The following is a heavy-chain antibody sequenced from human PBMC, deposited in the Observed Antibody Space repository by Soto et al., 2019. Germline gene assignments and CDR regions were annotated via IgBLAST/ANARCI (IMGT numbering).Heavy chain of an antibody. D-gene: IGHD2-21*02. V-gene: IGHV6-1*01. CDR3: TKQKGDSRTYNGMDV. Sequence: QVQLQQSGPGLVKPSQTLSLTRAISGDSVSSNSAAWNWIRQSPSRGLEWLGRAYYRSQWFYDSAVSVRSRINVIPDTSRNQFSLQLNSVTPEDTAVYYCTKQKGDSRTYNGMDVWGQGTTVTVSS. CDR1: GDSVSSNSAA. CDR2: AYYRSQWFY. J-gene: IGHJ6*02.